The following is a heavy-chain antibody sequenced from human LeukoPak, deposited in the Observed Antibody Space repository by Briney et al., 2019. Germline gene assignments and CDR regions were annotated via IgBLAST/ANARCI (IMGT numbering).Heavy chain of an antibody. CDR2: SRNKANGYTI. CDR3: TRVYSSDWSGSYFDY. J-gene: IGHJ4*02. V-gene: IGHV3-72*01. D-gene: IGHD6-13*01. Sequence: PGGSLRLSCAASGFTFSSYWMSWVRQAPGKGLEWVGRSRNKANGYTIQYAASVKGRFTISRDDSKSSLYLQMNSLKTEDTSVYYCTRVYSSDWSGSYFDYWGQGTPVTVSS. CDR1: GFTFSSYW.